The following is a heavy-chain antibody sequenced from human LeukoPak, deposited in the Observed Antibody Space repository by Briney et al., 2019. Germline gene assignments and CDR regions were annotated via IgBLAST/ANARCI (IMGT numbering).Heavy chain of an antibody. J-gene: IGHJ3*02. CDR3: ARGFLVSLAGTGADAFNI. D-gene: IGHD6-19*01. Sequence: KPSETLSLTCTVSGGSISSYYWSWIRQPPGKGLEWIGYIYYSGSTNYSPSLKSRVTISVDTSKNQFSLKLSSVTAADTAVYYCARGFLVSLAGTGADAFNIWGQGSMVTVSS. V-gene: IGHV4-59*01. CDR2: IYYSGST. CDR1: GGSISSYY.